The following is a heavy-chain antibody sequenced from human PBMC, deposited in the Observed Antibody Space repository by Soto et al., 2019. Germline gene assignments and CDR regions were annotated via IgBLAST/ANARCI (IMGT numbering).Heavy chain of an antibody. J-gene: IGHJ5*01. CDR2: TYYRSKWYN. Sequence: QVQLQQSEPGLVKPSQTLSLTCAISGDSVSSSSVTWNWIRQSPSRGLEWLGRTYYRSKWYNDYAEYVTSRITINPDTSKNQFSLHLNSVTPEDTAVYYCVRLIGNSWLDFWGQGTLVTVSS. V-gene: IGHV6-1*01. CDR1: GDSVSSSSVT. CDR3: VRLIGNSWLDF. D-gene: IGHD1-26*01.